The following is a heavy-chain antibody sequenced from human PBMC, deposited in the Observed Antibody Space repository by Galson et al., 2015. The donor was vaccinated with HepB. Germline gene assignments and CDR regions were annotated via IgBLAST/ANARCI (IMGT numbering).Heavy chain of an antibody. J-gene: IGHJ4*02. V-gene: IGHV3-30-3*01. CDR2: ISYDGINK. Sequence: SLRLSCAASGFTFSSYAMHWVRQAPGKGLEWVAVISYDGINKHYADSVKGRFTISRDNSKNTLYLQMNRLRAEDTAVYYCASPAGGDCANGACYGPPDYWGQGTLVTVSS. CDR3: ASPAGGDCANGACYGPPDY. D-gene: IGHD2-8*01. CDR1: GFTFSSYA.